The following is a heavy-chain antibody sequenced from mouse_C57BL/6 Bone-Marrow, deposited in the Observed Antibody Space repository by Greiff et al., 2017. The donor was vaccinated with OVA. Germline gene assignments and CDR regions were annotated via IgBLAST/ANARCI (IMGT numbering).Heavy chain of an antibody. Sequence: QVQLQQSGPELVKPGASVKISCKASGYAFSSSWMNWVKQRPGKGLEWIGRIYPGDGDTNYNGKFKGKATLTADKSSSTAYMQLSSLTSEDSAVYFCASLTGTYFDVWGTGTTVTVSS. J-gene: IGHJ1*03. CDR1: GYAFSSSW. V-gene: IGHV1-82*01. D-gene: IGHD4-1*01. CDR2: IYPGDGDT. CDR3: ASLTGTYFDV.